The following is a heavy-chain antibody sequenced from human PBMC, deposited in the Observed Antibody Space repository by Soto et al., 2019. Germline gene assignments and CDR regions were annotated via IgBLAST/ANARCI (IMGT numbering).Heavy chain of an antibody. Sequence: QVQLMESGGGVVQPGRSLRLSCAASGFTFSSYAMHWVRQAPGKGLEWVAVISYYGSNKYYADSVKGRFTISRDNSKNTLYLQMDRLRAEDTAVYYCARDRDSSAARDFDYWGQGTLVTVSS. CDR1: GFTFSSYA. D-gene: IGHD6-25*01. V-gene: IGHV3-30-3*01. CDR3: ARDRDSSAARDFDY. CDR2: ISYYGSNK. J-gene: IGHJ4*02.